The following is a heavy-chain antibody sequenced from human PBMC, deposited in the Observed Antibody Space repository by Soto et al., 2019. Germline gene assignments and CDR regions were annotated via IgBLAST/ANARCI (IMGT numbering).Heavy chain of an antibody. D-gene: IGHD1-26*01. J-gene: IGHJ5*02. V-gene: IGHV4-59*12. CDR2: IYYSGST. CDR3: AREGLAWELLT. CDR1: GGSISSYY. Sequence: PSETLSLTCTVSGGSISSYYWSWIRQSPGKGLEWIGYIYYSGSTNYNPSLKSRVTISVDTSKNQFSLKLSSVTAADAAVYYCAREGLAWELLTWGQGTPITVSS.